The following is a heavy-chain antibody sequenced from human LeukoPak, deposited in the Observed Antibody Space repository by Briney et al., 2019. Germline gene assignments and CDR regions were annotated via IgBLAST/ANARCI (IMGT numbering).Heavy chain of an antibody. D-gene: IGHD2/OR15-2a*01. CDR1: GFTFSSYS. Sequence: GGSLRLSCAASGFTFSSYSMNWVRQAPGKGLEWVSSISSSSSYIYYADSVKGRFTISRDNAKNSLYLQMNSLRAEDAAVYYCARVSILIVPYYAFDIWGQGTMVTVSS. CDR3: ARVSILIVPYYAFDI. CDR2: ISSSSSYI. V-gene: IGHV3-21*01. J-gene: IGHJ3*02.